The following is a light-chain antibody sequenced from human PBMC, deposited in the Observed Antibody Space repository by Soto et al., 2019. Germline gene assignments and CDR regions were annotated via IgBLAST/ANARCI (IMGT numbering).Light chain of an antibody. Sequence: DIQMTQSPSFVSASVGDRVTITCRASQGISSWLAWYQHKPGRAPKLLIHAASSLESGVPSRFSGSGSGTDFTLTFSSLQPEDFATYYCQQTTSFPLTFGGGTKVEIK. J-gene: IGKJ4*01. CDR1: QGISSW. V-gene: IGKV1-12*01. CDR2: AAS. CDR3: QQTTSFPLT.